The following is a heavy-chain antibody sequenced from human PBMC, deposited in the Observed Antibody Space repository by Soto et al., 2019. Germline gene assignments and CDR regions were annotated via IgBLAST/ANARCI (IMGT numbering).Heavy chain of an antibody. D-gene: IGHD2-15*01. CDR3: ARVSCSGGSCFDY. CDR1: GYTFTSYY. J-gene: IGHJ4*02. V-gene: IGHV1-46*01. Sequence: ASVKVSCKASGYTFTSYYMNWVRQAPGQGLEWLGIINPSGGYTTYAQRFLGRVTMTSDTSTSTVHMELGSLTSEDTAVYYCARVSCSGGSCFDYWGQGTLVTVSS. CDR2: INPSGGYT.